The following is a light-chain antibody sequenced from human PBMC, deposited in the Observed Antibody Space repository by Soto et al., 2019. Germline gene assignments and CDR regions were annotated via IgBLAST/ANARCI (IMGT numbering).Light chain of an antibody. CDR3: QQYGSSWT. CDR2: GAS. V-gene: IGKV3-20*01. CDR1: QSVSSSY. Sequence: EIVMTQSPATLSLSPGERATRSCRASQSVSSSYLAWYQQKPGQAPRLLIYGASSRATGIPDRFSGSGSGTDFTLTISRLEPEDFAVYYCQQYGSSWTFGQGTKVDI. J-gene: IGKJ1*01.